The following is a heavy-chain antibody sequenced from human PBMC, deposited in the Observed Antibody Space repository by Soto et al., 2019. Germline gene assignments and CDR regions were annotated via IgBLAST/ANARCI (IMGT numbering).Heavy chain of an antibody. Sequence: EVQLLESGGGLVQPGGSLRLSCADSGFTFSTYAMSWVRQAPGKGLEWVSTIGESGTNTYYADSVKGRFTISRDNSKNTLYLQMISLRAEDTALYYCANWYIGSPPYFLHWGQGTLVTVSS. CDR1: GFTFSTYA. D-gene: IGHD1-26*01. V-gene: IGHV3-23*01. CDR2: IGESGTNT. J-gene: IGHJ1*01. CDR3: ANWYIGSPPYFLH.